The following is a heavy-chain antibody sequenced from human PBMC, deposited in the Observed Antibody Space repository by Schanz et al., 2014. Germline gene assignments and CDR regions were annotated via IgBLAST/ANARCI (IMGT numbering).Heavy chain of an antibody. CDR2: ISWNSGTA. D-gene: IGHD1-26*01. J-gene: IGHJ4*02. V-gene: IGHV3-9*01. Sequence: QLVESGGGLVQPGRSLRLSCAASGFTFDDYAMHWVRQAPGKGLEYVSGISWNSGTAVYADSVKGRFTISRDNARNSLYLQMTSLRAEDTALYYCTRDRAYHSFDYWGQGTLVTVSS. CDR1: GFTFDDYA. CDR3: TRDRAYHSFDY.